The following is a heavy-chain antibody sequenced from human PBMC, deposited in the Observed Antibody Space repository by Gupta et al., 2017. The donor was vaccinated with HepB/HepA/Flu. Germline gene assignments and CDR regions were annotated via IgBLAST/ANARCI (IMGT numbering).Heavy chain of an antibody. V-gene: IGHV3-7*04. Sequence: EVQLVESGGGLVQPGGSLRLSCAASGFSFSYSTMYWFRQAQGKGLQWVASVKEDGSDKYRVDSVKGRFTISRDNAKNSVNLQMNSLRADDTAVYYCARGGSASFDFWGQGTMVTVSS. CDR2: VKEDGSDK. D-gene: IGHD6-25*01. CDR3: ARGGSASFDF. J-gene: IGHJ3*01. CDR1: GFSFSYST.